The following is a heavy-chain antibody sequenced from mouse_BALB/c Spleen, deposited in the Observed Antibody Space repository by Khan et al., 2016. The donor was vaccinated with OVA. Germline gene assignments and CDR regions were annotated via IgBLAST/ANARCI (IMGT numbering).Heavy chain of an antibody. Sequence: QVQLKESGPGLVAPSQSLSITCTVSGFSLTSYGVNWVRQPPGKGLEWLGVIWGDGSTNYNSALKSRLTISKDNSKSQVFLKMNSLQTDDTGMYFCARQPYYHYNIMDYWGQGTSVTVSS. D-gene: IGHD2-10*01. CDR2: IWGDGST. CDR3: ARQPYYHYNIMDY. V-gene: IGHV2-6-1*01. J-gene: IGHJ4*01. CDR1: GFSLTSYG.